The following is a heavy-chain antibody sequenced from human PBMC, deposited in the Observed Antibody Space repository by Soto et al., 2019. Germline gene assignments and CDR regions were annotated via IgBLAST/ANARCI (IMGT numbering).Heavy chain of an antibody. CDR2: INPSGGST. CDR1: GYTFTRYT. V-gene: IGHV1-46*01. CDR3: ARMKGGGSEYFFDY. Sequence: ASVKVSCKASGYTFTRYTMHWVRQAPGQGLEWMAMINPSGGSTYYVQTFEGRVTLTRDTSTSTVYMELSSLRPEDTAVYYCARMKGGGSEYFFDYWGQGTLVTVSS. D-gene: IGHD2-15*01. J-gene: IGHJ4*02.